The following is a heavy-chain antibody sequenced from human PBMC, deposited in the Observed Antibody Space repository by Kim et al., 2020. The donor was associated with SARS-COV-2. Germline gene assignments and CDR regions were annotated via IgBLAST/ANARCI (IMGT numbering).Heavy chain of an antibody. Sequence: SETLSLTCAVYGGSFSGYYWSWIRQPPGKGLEWIGEINHSGSTNYNPSLKSRVTISVDTSKNQFSLKLSSVTAADTAVYYCARGAYCSGGSCYSAGYYYYGMDVWGQGTTVTVSS. CDR3: ARGAYCSGGSCYSAGYYYYGMDV. CDR1: GGSFSGYY. D-gene: IGHD2-15*01. V-gene: IGHV4-34*01. J-gene: IGHJ6*02. CDR2: INHSGST.